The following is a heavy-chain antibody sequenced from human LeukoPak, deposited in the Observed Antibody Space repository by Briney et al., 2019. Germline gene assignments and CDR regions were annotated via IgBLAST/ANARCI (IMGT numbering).Heavy chain of an antibody. CDR1: GFTFSSYS. J-gene: IGHJ4*02. Sequence: GGSLRLSCAASGFTFSSYSMNWVRQAPGKGLEWVSYISSSSSTIYYADSVKGRFTISRDNAKNSLYLQMNSLRAEDTAVYYCARDMTTATRWGQGTLVTVSS. CDR3: ARDMTTATR. V-gene: IGHV3-48*04. CDR2: ISSSSSTI. D-gene: IGHD4-17*01.